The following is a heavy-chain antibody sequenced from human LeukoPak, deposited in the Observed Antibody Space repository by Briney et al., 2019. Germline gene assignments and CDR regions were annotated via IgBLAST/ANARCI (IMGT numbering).Heavy chain of an antibody. CDR2: IYYSGST. V-gene: IGHV4-59*01. J-gene: IGHJ4*02. D-gene: IGHD2-2*01. CDR3: ARARGYCSSTSCSLDFGY. Sequence: SETLSLTRTVSGGSISPYYWSWIRQPPGKGLEWIGYIYYSGSTNYNPSLKSRVTISVDTSKNQFSLRLSSVTAAGTAVYYCARARGYCSSTSCSLDFGYWGQGTLVTVSS. CDR1: GGSISPYY.